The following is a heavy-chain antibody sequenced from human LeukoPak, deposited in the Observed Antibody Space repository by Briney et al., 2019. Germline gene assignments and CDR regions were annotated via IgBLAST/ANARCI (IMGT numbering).Heavy chain of an antibody. D-gene: IGHD3-10*01. CDR1: GYTFTSYG. CDR3: AGMWFGELSGI. V-gene: IGHV1-18*01. CDR2: ISAYNGNT. Sequence: ASVXVSCKASGYTFTSYGISWVRQAPGQGREWMGWISAYNGNTNYAQKLQGRVTMTTDTSTSTAYMELRSLRSDDTAVYYCAGMWFGELSGIWGQGTMVTVSS. J-gene: IGHJ3*02.